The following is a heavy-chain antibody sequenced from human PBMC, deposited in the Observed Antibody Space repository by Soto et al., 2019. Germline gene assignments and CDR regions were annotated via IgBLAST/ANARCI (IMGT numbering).Heavy chain of an antibody. Sequence: GGSLRLSCAASGFTFSSYGMHWVRQTPGKGLEWVAVISYDGGNKYYADSVKGRFTISRDNSKNTLYLQVNSLRTEDRAVYYCAKDLSFFSSIDYWGQGTLVTVSS. CDR1: GFTFSSYG. J-gene: IGHJ4*02. V-gene: IGHV3-30*18. CDR3: AKDLSFFSSIDY. D-gene: IGHD3-3*02. CDR2: ISYDGGNK.